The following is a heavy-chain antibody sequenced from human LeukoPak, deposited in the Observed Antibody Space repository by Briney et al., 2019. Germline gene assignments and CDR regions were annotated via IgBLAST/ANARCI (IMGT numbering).Heavy chain of an antibody. CDR2: LRSRKYGGTA. J-gene: IGHJ6*03. CDR1: GFTFSNYG. V-gene: IGHV3-49*04. Sequence: PGGSLRLSCAASGFTFSNYGMSWVRQAPGKGLEWLGFLRSRKYGGTAEYAASVKGRVTILREDSKNIAYLEVNSLKAEDTAVFYCARADNGQVGYMDVWGKGTTVTISS. CDR3: ARADNGQVGYMDV. D-gene: IGHD2-2*01.